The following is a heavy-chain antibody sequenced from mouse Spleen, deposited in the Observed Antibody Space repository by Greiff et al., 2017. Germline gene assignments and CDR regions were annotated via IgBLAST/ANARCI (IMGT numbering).Heavy chain of an antibody. CDR2: IYPSDSYT. J-gene: IGHJ2*01. CDR1: GYTFTSYW. D-gene: IGHD1-1*01. CDR3: TRKGALLRFFDY. Sequence: QVQLQQPGAELVRPGASVKLSCKASGYTFTSYWINWVKQRPGQGLEWIGNIYPSDSYTNYNQKFKDKATLTVDKSSSTAYMQLSSPTSEDSAVYYCTRKGALLRFFDYWGQGTTLTVSS. V-gene: IGHV1-69*02.